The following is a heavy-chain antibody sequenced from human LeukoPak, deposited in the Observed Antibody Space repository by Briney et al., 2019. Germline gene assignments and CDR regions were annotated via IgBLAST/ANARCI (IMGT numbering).Heavy chain of an antibody. Sequence: PSETLSLTCAVYGGSFSGYYWSWIRQPPGKGLEWIGEINHSGSTNYNPSLKSRVTISVDTSKNQFSLKLSSVPAADTAVYYCARPNYESWYAYFDYWGQGTLVTVSS. J-gene: IGHJ4*02. V-gene: IGHV4-34*01. CDR2: INHSGST. CDR3: ARPNYESWYAYFDY. D-gene: IGHD3-3*01. CDR1: GGSFSGYY.